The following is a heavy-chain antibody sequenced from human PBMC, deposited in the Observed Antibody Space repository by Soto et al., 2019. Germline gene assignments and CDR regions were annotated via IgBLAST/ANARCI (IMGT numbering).Heavy chain of an antibody. CDR3: AKATATGGGAFDI. J-gene: IGHJ3*02. D-gene: IGHD2-8*02. CDR2: ILLGSST. CDR1: GFTCRSYD. Sequence: HLGGSLRLPCAASGFTCRSYDMRWVRQAPGKGLEWVSTILLGSSTHYPDSVKGRFTISRDNSKNTVFLQMNSLTAGDTAVYYWAKATATGGGAFDICGQGTMVTVSS. V-gene: IGHV3-23*01.